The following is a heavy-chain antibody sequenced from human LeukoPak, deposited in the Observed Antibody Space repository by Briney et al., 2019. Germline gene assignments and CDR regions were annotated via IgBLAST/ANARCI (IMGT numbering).Heavy chain of an antibody. J-gene: IGHJ4*02. V-gene: IGHV3-11*01. D-gene: IGHD2-2*01. Sequence: PGGSLRLSCAASGFTVSSNYMSWVRQAPGKGLEWVSYISSSGSTIYYADSVKGRFTISRDNSKNSLYLQMNSLRAEDTAVYYCAGGSHTKAFDYWGQGSLVTVSS. CDR3: AGGSHTKAFDY. CDR2: ISSSGSTI. CDR1: GFTVSSNY.